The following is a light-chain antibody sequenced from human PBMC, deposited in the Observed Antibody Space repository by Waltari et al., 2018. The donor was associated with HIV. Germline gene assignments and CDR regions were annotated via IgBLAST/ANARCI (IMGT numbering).Light chain of an antibody. V-gene: IGKV4-1*01. CDR3: QQYHYIPWT. CDR1: HSVLSWPQNKDF. J-gene: IGKJ1*01. CDR2: WAS. Sequence: DIVLTQSPDSLAVSLGDRATIRCTSSHSVLSWPQNKDFLAWYQQKPGQPPKLLIYWASTRESGVPARFSGSGSGTDFSLTISSLQAEDVAVYYCQQYHYIPWTFGQGTKVEIK.